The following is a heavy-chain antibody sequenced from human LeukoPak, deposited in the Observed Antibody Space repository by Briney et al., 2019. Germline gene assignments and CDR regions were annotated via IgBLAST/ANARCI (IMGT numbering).Heavy chain of an antibody. Sequence: SETLSLTCTVSGGSISSSSYYWGWIRQPPGKGLEWIGSIYYSGSSFYNPSLKSRVTMSVDTSKNQFSLRLSSVTVADTAVYYCARIGGIIVTGIYWGQGTLVTVSS. V-gene: IGHV4-39*01. J-gene: IGHJ4*02. CDR1: GGSISSSSYY. CDR3: ARIGGIIVTGIY. D-gene: IGHD3-16*02. CDR2: IYYSGSS.